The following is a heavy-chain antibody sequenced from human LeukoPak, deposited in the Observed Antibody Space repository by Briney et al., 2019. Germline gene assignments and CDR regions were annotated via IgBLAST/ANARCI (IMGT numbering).Heavy chain of an antibody. J-gene: IGHJ4*02. V-gene: IGHV3-23*01. CDR1: GFTFSSYA. CDR3: ARGRGVGYYGSYYFDY. Sequence: GGSLRLSCAASGFTFSSYAMSWVRQAPGKGLEWVSAISGSGGSTYYADSVKGRFTISRDNSKNTLYLQMNSLRAEDTAVYYCARGRGVGYYGSYYFDYWGQGTLVTVSS. CDR2: ISGSGGST. D-gene: IGHD3-10*01.